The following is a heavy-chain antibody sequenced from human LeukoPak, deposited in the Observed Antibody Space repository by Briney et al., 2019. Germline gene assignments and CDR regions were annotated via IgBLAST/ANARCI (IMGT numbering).Heavy chain of an antibody. V-gene: IGHV4-31*03. CDR3: ARDLTGDQFFDP. Sequence: TLSLTCNVSGGSISNDGYNWSWIRQHPGKGLEWLGYIYYSGSTYYNPSLKSRVTLSVDTSKSQFSLRLSSVTAADTAVYYCARDLTGDQFFDPWGQGTLVTVSS. CDR2: IYYSGST. D-gene: IGHD7-27*01. J-gene: IGHJ5*02. CDR1: GGSISNDGYN.